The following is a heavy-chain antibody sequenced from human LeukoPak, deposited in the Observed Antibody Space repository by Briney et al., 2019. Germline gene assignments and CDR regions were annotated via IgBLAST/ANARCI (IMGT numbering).Heavy chain of an antibody. CDR2: ISTYNGNS. J-gene: IGHJ3*02. CDR3: ARAGGWAREDYKGDAFHI. D-gene: IGHD6-19*01. V-gene: IGHV1-18*01. CDR1: GYTFTNYG. Sequence: ASVTVSCKASGYTFTNYGISWVRQAPGQGGEGMGWISTYNGNSNYAQKLQHTVTMTTDTSTTTAYMDLSSLRSDDTAVYYCARAGGWAREDYKGDAFHIWGQGTMVTVSS.